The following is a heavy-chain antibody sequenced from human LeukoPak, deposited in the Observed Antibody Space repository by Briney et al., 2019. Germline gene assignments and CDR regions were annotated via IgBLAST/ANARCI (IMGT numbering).Heavy chain of an antibody. J-gene: IGHJ4*02. V-gene: IGHV3-23*01. CDR1: GFTFSSYA. D-gene: IGHD5-18*01. CDR3: ANMDTAMVRFGFDY. CDR2: ISGSGGST. Sequence: GGSLRLSCAASGFTFSSYAMSWVRQAPGKGLEWVSAISGSGGSTYYADSVKGRFTISRDNSKNTLYLQMNSLRAEDTAVYYCANMDTAMVRFGFDYWGQGTLVTVSS.